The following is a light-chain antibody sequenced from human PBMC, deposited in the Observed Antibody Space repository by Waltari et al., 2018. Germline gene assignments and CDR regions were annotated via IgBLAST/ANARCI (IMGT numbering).Light chain of an antibody. V-gene: IGLV3-1*01. CDR2: QDN. J-gene: IGLJ1*01. CDR1: QSGAKY. CDR3: QAWDNSLVV. Sequence: SYALTQPPSVSVSPGQTASITCSRDQSGAKYACWYQQKPGQSPVLVIYQDNKRPSGIPERFSGSNSGHTATLTISGTQAMDEADYYCQAWDNSLVVFGTGTAVTVL.